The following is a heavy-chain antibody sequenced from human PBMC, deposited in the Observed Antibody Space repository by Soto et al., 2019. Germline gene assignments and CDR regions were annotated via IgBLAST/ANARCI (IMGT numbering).Heavy chain of an antibody. CDR2: ISSSSSYI. D-gene: IGHD4-17*01. V-gene: IGHV3-21*01. CDR1: GFTFSSYS. J-gene: IGHJ3*02. CDR3: ARDHDYETFDI. Sequence: GESLKISCTASGFTFSSYSMNWVRQAPGKGLEWVSSISSSSSYIYYADSVKGRFTISRDNAKNSLYLQMNSLRAEDTAVYYCARDHDYETFDIWGQGTMVTVSS.